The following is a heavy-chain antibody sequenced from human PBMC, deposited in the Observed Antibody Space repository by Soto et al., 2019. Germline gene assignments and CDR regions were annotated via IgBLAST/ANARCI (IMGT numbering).Heavy chain of an antibody. CDR3: ARELASYNDY. D-gene: IGHD1-1*01. Sequence: EVQLVESGGGLVQPGGSLRLSCAASGFTFSGYWMHWVRQDPGKGLVWVSRIDGDGSRTNYADSVKGRFTISRDNAKNTLYLQMNSLRAEDTAVYYCARELASYNDYWGQGTLVTVSS. CDR2: IDGDGSRT. V-gene: IGHV3-74*01. CDR1: GFTFSGYW. J-gene: IGHJ4*02.